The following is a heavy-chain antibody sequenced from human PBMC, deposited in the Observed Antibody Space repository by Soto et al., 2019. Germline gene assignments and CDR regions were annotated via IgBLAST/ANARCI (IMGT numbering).Heavy chain of an antibody. J-gene: IGHJ4*02. Sequence: EVQLVESGGGLVQPGRSLRLSCAASGFTFDDYAMHWVRQAPGKGLELVSGISWDSGSIGYADSVKGRFTISRANAKTSLYLQMNSLRAEDTALYYCAKGGSDSDNYFDYWGQGTLVTVSS. CDR3: AKGGSDSDNYFDY. CDR2: ISWDSGSI. D-gene: IGHD3-22*01. V-gene: IGHV3-9*01. CDR1: GFTFDDYA.